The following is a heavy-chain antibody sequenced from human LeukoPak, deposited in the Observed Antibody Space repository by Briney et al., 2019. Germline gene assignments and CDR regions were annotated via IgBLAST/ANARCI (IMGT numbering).Heavy chain of an antibody. CDR3: ARDAHAGGVFDY. V-gene: IGHV3-48*01. D-gene: IGHD2-8*02. J-gene: IGHJ4*02. CDR2: ISSTSTTI. CDR1: GFTFSSYN. Sequence: GGSLRLSCAASGFTFSSYNMNWVRQAPGKGLEWVSYISSTSTTIYYADSVKGRFSISRDNARNSLYLQMNSLRAEDTAVYYCARDAHAGGVFDYWGQGSLVTVSS.